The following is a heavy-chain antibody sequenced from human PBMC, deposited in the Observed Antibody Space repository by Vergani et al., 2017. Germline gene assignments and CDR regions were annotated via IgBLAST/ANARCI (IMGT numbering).Heavy chain of an antibody. CDR1: GYSFTSYW. Sequence: VQLVQSGAEVKKLGESLKISCKGSGYSFTSYWSGWVRQMPGKDLDWMGIIYPGDSDTRYSPSFQGQVTISADKSISTAYLQWGSLKASDTAMYYCASFSIVGATTNAFDMWGQGTMVTVSS. D-gene: IGHD1-26*01. CDR3: ASFSIVGATTNAFDM. CDR2: IYPGDSDT. J-gene: IGHJ3*02. V-gene: IGHV5-51*01.